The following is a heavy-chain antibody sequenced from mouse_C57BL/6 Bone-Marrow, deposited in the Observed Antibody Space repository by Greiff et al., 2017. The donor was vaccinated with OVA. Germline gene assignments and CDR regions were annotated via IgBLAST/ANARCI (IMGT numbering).Heavy chain of an antibody. V-gene: IGHV1-26*01. CDR3: ERSGSYDYDGAWFAY. J-gene: IGHJ3*01. D-gene: IGHD2-4*01. CDR1: GYTFTDSY. CDR2: INPNNGGT. Sequence: VQLQQSGPELVKPGASVKISCKASGYTFTDSYMTWVKPSHGKSLEWIGDINPNNGGTSYNQKFTGKSTLTVDKSSSTAYMELRSLTSEDSAVYYCERSGSYDYDGAWFAYWGQGTLVTVSA.